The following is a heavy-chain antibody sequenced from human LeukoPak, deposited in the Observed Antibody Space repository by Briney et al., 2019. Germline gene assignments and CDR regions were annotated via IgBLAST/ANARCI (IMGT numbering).Heavy chain of an antibody. CDR2: ISSSSSYI. CDR1: GFTFSSYS. Sequence: GGSLRLSCAASGFTFSSYSMNWVRQAPGKGLEWVSSISSSSSYIYYADSVKGRFTISRDNAKNSLYLQMNSLRAEDTAVYYCARDLAAGAYYYGMDVWGQGTTVTVSS. J-gene: IGHJ6*02. CDR3: ARDLAAGAYYYGMDV. V-gene: IGHV3-21*04. D-gene: IGHD4/OR15-4a*01.